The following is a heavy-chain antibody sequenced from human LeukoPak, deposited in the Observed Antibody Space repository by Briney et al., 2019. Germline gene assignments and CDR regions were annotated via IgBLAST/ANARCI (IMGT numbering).Heavy chain of an antibody. D-gene: IGHD2-8*02. CDR3: ARLGTGYSIDS. J-gene: IGHJ4*02. CDR2: ISSSGSAI. V-gene: IGHV3-11*01. Sequence: GSLKLSCAASGFTFSNYYMSWIRQAPGKGLQWVSYISSSGSAIYYADSVKGRFIISRDNAKNSLYLQMNSLRAEDTAVFYCARLGTGYSIDSWGQGALLTVSS. CDR1: GFTFSNYY.